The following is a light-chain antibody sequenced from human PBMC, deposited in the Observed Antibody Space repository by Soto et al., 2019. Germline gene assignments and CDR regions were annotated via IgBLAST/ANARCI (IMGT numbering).Light chain of an antibody. J-gene: IGLJ2*01. V-gene: IGLV1-44*01. CDR1: SSNIGGKT. Sequence: QSALTQPPSASGTPGQRVSISCSGTSSNIGGKTVNWYQQLPGTAPKLVIYSNSQRPSGVPDRFSGSKSGTSASLAISGLQSEDEADYYCAAWDDSLNEEVFGGGTKVTVL. CDR3: AAWDDSLNEEV. CDR2: SNS.